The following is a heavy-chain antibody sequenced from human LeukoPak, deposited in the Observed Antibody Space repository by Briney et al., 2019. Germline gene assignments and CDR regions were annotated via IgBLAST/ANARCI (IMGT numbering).Heavy chain of an antibody. Sequence: SETLPLTCTVPGGSISSYYWSWIRQPPGKGLEWIGYIYYSGSTNYNPSLKSRVTISVDTSKNQFSLKLSSVTAADTAVYYCARAYYSSSWYYFDYWGQGTLVTVSS. CDR1: GGSISSYY. J-gene: IGHJ4*02. CDR2: IYYSGST. CDR3: ARAYYSSSWYYFDY. V-gene: IGHV4-59*01. D-gene: IGHD6-13*01.